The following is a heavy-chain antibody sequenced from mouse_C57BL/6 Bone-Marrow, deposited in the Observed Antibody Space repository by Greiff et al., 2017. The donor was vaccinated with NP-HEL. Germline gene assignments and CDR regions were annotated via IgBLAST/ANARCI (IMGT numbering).Heavy chain of an antibody. V-gene: IGHV5-4*03. Sequence: DVMLVESGGGLVKPGGSLKLSCAASGFTFSSYAMSWVRQTPEKRLEWVATISDGGSYTYYPDNVKGRFTISRDNAKNNLYLQMSHLKSEDTAMYYCAREYYDYDGDYYAMDYGGQGTSVTVSS. CDR2: ISDGGSYT. D-gene: IGHD2-4*01. CDR3: AREYYDYDGDYYAMDY. J-gene: IGHJ4*01. CDR1: GFTFSSYA.